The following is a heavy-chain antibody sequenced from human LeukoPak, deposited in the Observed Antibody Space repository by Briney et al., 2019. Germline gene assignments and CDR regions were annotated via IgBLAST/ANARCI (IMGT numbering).Heavy chain of an antibody. Sequence: GGSLRLSCAGSGFTLSSYWMSWVRQAPGKGLEWVANIKQDGSEKYYVDSVKGRFTISRDNAKNSVYLQMNSLRAEDTVVYYCARDQAVVAAVELDCWGQGTLVTVSP. CDR2: IKQDGSEK. V-gene: IGHV3-7*01. D-gene: IGHD2-2*01. CDR3: ARDQAVVAAVELDC. CDR1: GFTLSSYW. J-gene: IGHJ4*02.